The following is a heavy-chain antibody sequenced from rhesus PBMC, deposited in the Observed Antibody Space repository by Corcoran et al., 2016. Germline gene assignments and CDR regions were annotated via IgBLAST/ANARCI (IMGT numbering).Heavy chain of an antibody. CDR1: GYSFTSFW. CDR2: QDTMDSDT. V-gene: IGHV5-2*01. Sequence: VQLVQSGAEVKSPGESLKISCKTSGYSFTSFWIRLVRQIPGKGLEWVGAQDTMDSDTRYSQSFQGQVTNSADKSISTAYLQWSSLKAADSATYYWARSGYRWYFDIWGPGTPSTISS. D-gene: IGHD2-21*01. CDR3: ARSGYRWYFDI. J-gene: IGHJ2*01.